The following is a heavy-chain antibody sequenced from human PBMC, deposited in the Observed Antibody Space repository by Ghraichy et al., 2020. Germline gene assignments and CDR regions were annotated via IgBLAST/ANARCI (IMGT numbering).Heavy chain of an antibody. V-gene: IGHV3-74*01. CDR1: GFTFSSYW. Sequence: GESLNISCAASGFTFSSYWMHWVRQAPGKGLVWVSRINSDGSSPSYADSVKGRFTISRDNAKNTLYLQMNSLRAEDTAVYYCARGAGPGDYWGQGTLVTVSS. J-gene: IGHJ4*02. CDR2: INSDGSSP. D-gene: IGHD3-16*01. CDR3: ARGAGPGDY.